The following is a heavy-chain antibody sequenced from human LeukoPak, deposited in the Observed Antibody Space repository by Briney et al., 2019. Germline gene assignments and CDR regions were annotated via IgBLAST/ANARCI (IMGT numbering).Heavy chain of an antibody. CDR1: GFTFSSYW. J-gene: IGHJ4*02. Sequence: HPGGSLRLSCAASGFTFSSYWMSWVRQAPGKGLEWVANIKQDGSEKYYVDSVKGRFTISRDNSKNTLYLQMNSLRAEDTAVYYCAKDALYYYDSPRDWGQGTLVTVSS. CDR3: AKDALYYYDSPRD. CDR2: IKQDGSEK. V-gene: IGHV3-7*01. D-gene: IGHD3-22*01.